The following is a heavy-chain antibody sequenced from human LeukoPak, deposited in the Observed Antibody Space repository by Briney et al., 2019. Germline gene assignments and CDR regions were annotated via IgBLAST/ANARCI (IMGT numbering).Heavy chain of an antibody. CDR2: ISGSGGST. CDR3: AKVRDYDILIDAFDI. CDR1: GFTFSSYG. V-gene: IGHV3-23*01. Sequence: GGSLRLSCAASGFTFSSYGMSWVRQAPGKGLEWVSAISGSGGSTYYADSVKGRFTISRDNSKNTLYLQMNSLRAEDTAVYYCAKVRDYDILIDAFDIWGQGTMVTVSS. D-gene: IGHD3-9*01. J-gene: IGHJ3*02.